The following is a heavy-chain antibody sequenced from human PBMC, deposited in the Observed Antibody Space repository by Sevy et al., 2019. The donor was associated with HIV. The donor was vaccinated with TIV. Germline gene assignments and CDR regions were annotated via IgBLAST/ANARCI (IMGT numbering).Heavy chain of an antibody. CDR1: GFTFDAYA. J-gene: IGHJ6*02. CDR2: INWNSGSI. Sequence: GGSLRLSCAASGFTFDAYAMHWVRQAPGKGPEWVSGINWNSGSIVYGDSVKGRFTISRDNAKNSLYLQMKSLRAEDTAFYYCAKGSTSSITSCMDVWGQGTTVTVSS. D-gene: IGHD2-2*01. CDR3: AKGSTSSITSCMDV. V-gene: IGHV3-9*01.